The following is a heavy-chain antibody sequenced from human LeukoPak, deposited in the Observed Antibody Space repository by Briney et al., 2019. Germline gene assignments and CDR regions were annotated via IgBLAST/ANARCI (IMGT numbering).Heavy chain of an antibody. Sequence: SETLSLICTVSGGSISSHYWSWIRQPPGNGLEWIGYIYYSGSTNYNRSLKSRVTISVDTSKNQFSLKLSSVTAADTAVYYCARVPELVVVDWPYYFDYWGQGTLVTVSS. D-gene: IGHD3-22*01. CDR2: IYYSGST. CDR1: GGSISSHY. V-gene: IGHV4-59*11. CDR3: ARVPELVVVDWPYYFDY. J-gene: IGHJ4*02.